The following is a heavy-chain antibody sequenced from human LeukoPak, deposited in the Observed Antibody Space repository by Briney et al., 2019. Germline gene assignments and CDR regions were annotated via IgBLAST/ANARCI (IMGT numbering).Heavy chain of an antibody. V-gene: IGHV4-39*01. CDR1: SSYW. CDR2: IHYDGNT. CDR3: ARHSLNNYGSYY. Sequence: SSYWMHWVRQPPGKGLEWIGSIHYDGNTYYKPSLKSRVTISVDTSKIQFSLRLSSATAADMATYYCARHSLNNYGSYYWGQGTLVTVSS. D-gene: IGHD5-24*01. J-gene: IGHJ4*02.